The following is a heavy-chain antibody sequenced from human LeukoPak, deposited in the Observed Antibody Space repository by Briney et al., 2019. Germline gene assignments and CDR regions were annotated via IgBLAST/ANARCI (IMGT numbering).Heavy chain of an antibody. CDR3: ARDSGSYTFDY. J-gene: IGHJ4*02. D-gene: IGHD1-26*01. Sequence: SETLSLTCTVSGGSISSHYWSWIRQPPGKGLEWIGYIYYSGSTNYNPSLKSRVTISVDTSKNQFSLKVSSVTAADTAVYYCARDSGSYTFDYWGQGTLVTVSS. V-gene: IGHV4-59*11. CDR1: GGSISSHY. CDR2: IYYSGST.